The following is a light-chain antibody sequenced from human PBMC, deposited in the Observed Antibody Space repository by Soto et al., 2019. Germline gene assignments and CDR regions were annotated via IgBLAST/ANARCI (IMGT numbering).Light chain of an antibody. CDR3: QKYNNWPPET. J-gene: IGKJ1*01. CDR1: QSVSSN. CDR2: GAS. V-gene: IGKV3-15*01. Sequence: EIVMTQSPATLSVSPGERATLSCRASQSVSSNLAWYQHKPGQAPRLLIFGASTRATGIPDRFSGSGSGTEFTLTISRLQSEDFAVYYCQKYNNWPPETFGQGTKVDIK.